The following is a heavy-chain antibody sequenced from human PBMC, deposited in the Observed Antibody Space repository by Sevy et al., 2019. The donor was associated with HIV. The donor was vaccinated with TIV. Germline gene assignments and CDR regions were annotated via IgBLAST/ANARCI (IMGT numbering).Heavy chain of an antibody. D-gene: IGHD3-22*01. CDR3: AKDDSSGYYTH. V-gene: IGHV3-23*01. Sequence: GGSLRLSCAASGFTFSSYAMSWVRQAPGKGLEWVSAISGSGGSTYYADSVKGRFTISRDNSKNTLYLQMNSLRADDTAVYYCAKDDSSGYYTHWGQGTLVTVSS. CDR1: GFTFSSYA. CDR2: ISGSGGST. J-gene: IGHJ4*02.